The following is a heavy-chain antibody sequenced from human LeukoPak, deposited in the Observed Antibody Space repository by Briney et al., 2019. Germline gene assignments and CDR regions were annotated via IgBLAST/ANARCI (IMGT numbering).Heavy chain of an antibody. V-gene: IGHV3-48*03. J-gene: IGHJ4*02. CDR2: ISSSGSTI. CDR1: GFTFSSYE. Sequence: PGGSLRLSCAASGFTFSSYEMNWVRQAPGKGLEWVSYISSSGSTIYYADSVKGRFTISRDNAKNSLYLQMNSLRAEDTAVYYCAKFSLPLSFENFDYWGQGTLVTVSS. D-gene: IGHD3-9*01. CDR3: AKFSLPLSFENFDY.